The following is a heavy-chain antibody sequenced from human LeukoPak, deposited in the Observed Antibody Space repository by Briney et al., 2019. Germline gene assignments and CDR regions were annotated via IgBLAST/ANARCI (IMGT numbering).Heavy chain of an antibody. J-gene: IGHJ6*02. V-gene: IGHV1-18*01. CDR3: ARGFVLRYFDWLHPYGMDV. CDR1: GYTFTSYG. CDR2: ISAYNGNT. D-gene: IGHD3-9*01. Sequence: GASVKVSCKASGYTFTSYGISWVRQAPGQGLEWMGWISAYNGNTNYAQKLQGRVTMTTGTSTSTAYMELRSLRSDDTAVYYCARGFVLRYFDWLHPYGMDVWGQGTTVTVSS.